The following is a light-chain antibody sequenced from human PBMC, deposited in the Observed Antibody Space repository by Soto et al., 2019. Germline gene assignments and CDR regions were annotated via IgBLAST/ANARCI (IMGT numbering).Light chain of an antibody. CDR2: GAS. CDR1: QSVSSSY. J-gene: IGKJ4*01. CDR3: QQYGSSPPVT. V-gene: IGKV3-20*01. Sequence: EIVLTQSPGTLSLSPGERATLSCRASQSVSSSYLAWYQQKPGQAPRLLIYGASSRATGIPDRFSGSGSGTDFTLPISRLEPEDLAVYYCQQYGSSPPVTFGGGTKVEIK.